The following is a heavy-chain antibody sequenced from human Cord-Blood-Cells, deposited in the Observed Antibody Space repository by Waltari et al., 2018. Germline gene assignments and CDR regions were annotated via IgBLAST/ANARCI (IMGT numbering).Heavy chain of an antibody. D-gene: IGHD2-15*01. V-gene: IGHV4-31*03. CDR2: IYYSGSA. CDR1: GGSISSGGYY. J-gene: IGHJ4*02. Sequence: QVQLQESGPGLVKPSQTLSLTCTVSGGSISSGGYYWSWFRQPPAKGLEWIGYIYYSGSAYDNPSLKSRVTISVDTSKNQFSLKLSSVTAADTAVYYWARDSLSGGTATYFDYWGQGTLVTVSS. CDR3: ARDSLSGGTATYFDY.